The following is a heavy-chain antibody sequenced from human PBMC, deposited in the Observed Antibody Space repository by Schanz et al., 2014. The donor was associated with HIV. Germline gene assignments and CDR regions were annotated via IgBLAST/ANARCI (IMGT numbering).Heavy chain of an antibody. V-gene: IGHV3-23*01. CDR2: ISGTGGST. Sequence: EVQLLESGGGLVRPGGSLRIFCATSGFTFSSYAMNWVRQAPGKGLEWVSFISGTGGSTYYTDSVKGRFTISRDNFKDTLYLQMNSLRAEDTAVYYCTTAPIAVAGYYGMDVWGQGTTVTVSS. CDR3: TTAPIAVAGYYGMDV. J-gene: IGHJ6*02. CDR1: GFTFSSYA. D-gene: IGHD6-19*01.